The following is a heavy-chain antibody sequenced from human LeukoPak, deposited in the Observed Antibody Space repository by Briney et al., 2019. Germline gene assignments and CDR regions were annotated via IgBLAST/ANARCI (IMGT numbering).Heavy chain of an antibody. Sequence: GGSLRLSCAASGFIFSNVWMSWVRQAPGKGLEWVANIKQDGSQNYYVDSVKGRFTISRDTARNSPHLQINSLRAEDTAMYYCAIEGSGRSLDPWGQGTLVTVSS. CDR1: GFIFSNVW. D-gene: IGHD3-3*01. V-gene: IGHV3-7*01. CDR3: AIEGSGRSLDP. CDR2: IKQDGSQN. J-gene: IGHJ5*02.